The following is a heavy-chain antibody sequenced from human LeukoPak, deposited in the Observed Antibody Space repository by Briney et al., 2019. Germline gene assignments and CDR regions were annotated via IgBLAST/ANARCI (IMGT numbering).Heavy chain of an antibody. D-gene: IGHD6-6*01. CDR3: AKDPSIAARRWFDP. CDR2: ISGSGGST. CDR1: GFTFSSYA. J-gene: IGHJ5*02. V-gene: IGHV3-23*01. Sequence: TGGSLRLSCAASGFTFSSYAMSWVRQAPGKGLEWVSAISGSGGSTYYADSVKGRFTISRDNSKNTLYLQMNSLRAENTAVYYCAKDPSIAARRWFDPWGQGTLVTVSS.